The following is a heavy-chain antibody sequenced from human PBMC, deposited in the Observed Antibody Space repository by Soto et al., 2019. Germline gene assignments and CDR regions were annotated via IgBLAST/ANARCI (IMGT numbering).Heavy chain of an antibody. Sequence: SLRLSCAASGFTFSSYGIHWVRQAPGKGLEWVAVLSYDGSNKYYADSVKGRFTISRDNSKNTLYLQMNSLRAEDTAVYYCAKDPWAVAASYYYYMDVWGKGTTVTVSS. CDR2: LSYDGSNK. CDR3: AKDPWAVAASYYYYMDV. CDR1: GFTFSSYG. D-gene: IGHD6-19*01. J-gene: IGHJ6*03. V-gene: IGHV3-30*18.